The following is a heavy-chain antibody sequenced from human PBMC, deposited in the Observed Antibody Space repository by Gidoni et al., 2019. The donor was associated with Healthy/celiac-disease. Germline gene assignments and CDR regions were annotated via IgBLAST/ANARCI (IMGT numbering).Heavy chain of an antibody. V-gene: IGHV3-23*01. CDR2: ISGSGGST. J-gene: IGHJ4*01. CDR1: GFTFSSYA. CDR3: ALPGNWNDGHY. Sequence: EVQLLESGGGLVQPGGSLRLSCAASGFTFSSYAMRWVRQAPGKGLEWVSAISGSGGSTYYADSVKGRFTISRDNSKNTLYLQMNSLRAEDTAVYYCALPGNWNDGHYWGQGTLVTVSS. D-gene: IGHD1-1*01.